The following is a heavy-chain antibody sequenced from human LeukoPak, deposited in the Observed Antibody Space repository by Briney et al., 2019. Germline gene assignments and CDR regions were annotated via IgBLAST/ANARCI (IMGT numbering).Heavy chain of an antibody. D-gene: IGHD3-22*01. CDR3: ASDYFDRTGYYGFIY. Sequence: SETLSLTCTVSGGSITDYHWIWIRQPAGKGLEWIRSLYTSGSTNYNPSLKSRVSMSVDTSKKQFSLRLSSVTAADTAIYYCASDYFDRTGYYGFIYWGQGSLVTISS. CDR1: GGSITDYH. J-gene: IGHJ4*02. CDR2: LYTSGST. V-gene: IGHV4-4*07.